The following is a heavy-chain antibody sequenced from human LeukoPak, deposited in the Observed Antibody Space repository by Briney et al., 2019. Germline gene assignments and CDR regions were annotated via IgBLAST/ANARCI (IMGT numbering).Heavy chain of an antibody. J-gene: IGHJ3*01. CDR1: GITVSNNY. V-gene: IGHV3-66*01. CDR3: AKGAVGATIDAYDV. CDR2: IYSGGST. Sequence: GSLRLSCEASGITVSNNYMTWVRQAPGKGLEWVSVIYSGGSTYYAHSVKGRFTISRDNSKKTLHLQMNSLRAEDTAVYYCAKGAVGATIDAYDVWGQGTMVIVSS. D-gene: IGHD1-26*01.